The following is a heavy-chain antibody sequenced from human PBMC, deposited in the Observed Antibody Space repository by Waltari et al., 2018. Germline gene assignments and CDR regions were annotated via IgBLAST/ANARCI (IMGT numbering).Heavy chain of an antibody. J-gene: IGHJ3*02. D-gene: IGHD3-22*01. CDR2: IYYSGST. V-gene: IGHV4-31*03. CDR1: GGPISSGGYC. Sequence: QVQLQESGPGLVKPSQTLSLTCTVSGGPISSGGYCWSWIRQHPGKGLEWIGYIYYSGSTYYNPSLKSRVTISVDTSKNQFSLKLSSVTAADTAVYYCARATGDYYDSSGLPAHDAFDIWGQGTMVTVSS. CDR3: ARATGDYYDSSGLPAHDAFDI.